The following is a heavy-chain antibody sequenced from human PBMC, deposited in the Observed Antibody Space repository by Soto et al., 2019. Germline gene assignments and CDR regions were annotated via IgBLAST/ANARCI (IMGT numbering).Heavy chain of an antibody. CDR1: GFTFSSYG. Sequence: PGGSLRLSCAASGFTFSSYGMHWVRQAPGKGLEWVAVIWYDGSNKYYADSVKGRFAISRDNSKNTLYLQMNSLRAEDTAVYYCARDQRVVTFSLDYWGQGTLVTVSS. V-gene: IGHV3-33*01. D-gene: IGHD3-16*01. CDR3: ARDQRVVTFSLDY. J-gene: IGHJ4*02. CDR2: IWYDGSNK.